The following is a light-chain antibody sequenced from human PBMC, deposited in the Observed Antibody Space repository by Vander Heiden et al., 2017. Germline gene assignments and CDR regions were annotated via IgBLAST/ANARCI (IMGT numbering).Light chain of an antibody. V-gene: IGKV3-15*01. CDR2: GAS. CDR1: QSVSSN. CDR3: QQYNNWPPWT. J-gene: IGKJ1*01. Sequence: EIVMPQSPAPRPVSPGEKATLSCRASQSVSSNLAWYQQKPGQDPRLLIYGASTRATGIPARFSGSGSGTEFTLTISSLQSEDFAVYYCQQYNNWPPWTFGQGTKVEIK.